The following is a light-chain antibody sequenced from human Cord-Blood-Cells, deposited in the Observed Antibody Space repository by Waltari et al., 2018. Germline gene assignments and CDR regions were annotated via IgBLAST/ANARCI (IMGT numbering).Light chain of an antibody. V-gene: IGLV1-36*01. CDR2: YDD. J-gene: IGLJ1*01. CDR3: AAWDDSLNGYV. CDR1: SSNIGNNA. Sequence: QSVLTQPPSVSEAPRQRVTISCSGSSSNIGNNAVNLYQHLPGKAPKLLIYYDDLLPSGVSDRFSGSKSGTSASLAISGLQSEDEADYYCAAWDDSLNGYVFGTGTKVTVL.